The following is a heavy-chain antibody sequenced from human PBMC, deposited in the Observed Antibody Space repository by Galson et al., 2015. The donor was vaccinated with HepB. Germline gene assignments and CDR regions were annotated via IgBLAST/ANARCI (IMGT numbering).Heavy chain of an antibody. CDR1: GFTLSSYW. Sequence: SLRLSCAASGFTLSSYWMTWVRQAPGKGLEWVANIKHDGSEKYYVDSVKGRFTISRDNPKNSLYMQMNSLRAEDTAIYYCASGDKVGSTTGYFGYWGQGTLVTVSS. J-gene: IGHJ4*02. CDR2: IKHDGSEK. D-gene: IGHD5-12*01. CDR3: ASGDKVGSTTGYFGY. V-gene: IGHV3-7*03.